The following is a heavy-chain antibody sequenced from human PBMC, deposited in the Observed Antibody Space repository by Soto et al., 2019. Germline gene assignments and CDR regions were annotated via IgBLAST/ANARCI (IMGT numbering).Heavy chain of an antibody. Sequence: SLRLSCSSSGFSFSSSRLLWDRNAPGKGLECGAVIWYDGSNKYYADSVKGRFTISRDNSKNTLFLQMDSLRAEDTPDYYCAKSAGKGGLAAPIDYWGQGSLVTVSS. CDR1: GFSFSSSR. V-gene: IGHV3-33*06. CDR2: IWYDGSNK. D-gene: IGHD6-13*01. CDR3: AKSAGKGGLAAPIDY. J-gene: IGHJ4*02.